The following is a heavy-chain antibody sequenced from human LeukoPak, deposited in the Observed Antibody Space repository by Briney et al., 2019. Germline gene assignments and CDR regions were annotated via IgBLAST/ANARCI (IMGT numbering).Heavy chain of an antibody. V-gene: IGHV1-69*04. J-gene: IGHJ4*02. Sequence: ASVKVSCKASGGTFSSYAISWVRQAPGQGLEWMGRIIPILGIANYAQKFQGRVTITADKSTSTAYMELSSLRSEDTAVYYCARDLEVVVAATLLDYWGQGTLVTVSS. D-gene: IGHD2-15*01. CDR1: GGTFSSYA. CDR3: ARDLEVVVAATLLDY. CDR2: IIPILGIA.